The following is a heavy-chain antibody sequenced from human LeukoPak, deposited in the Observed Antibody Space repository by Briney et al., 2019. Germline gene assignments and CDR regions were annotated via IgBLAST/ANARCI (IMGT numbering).Heavy chain of an antibody. CDR2: IIPILGIA. CDR3: ARDPLYDSSGYYYYYYGMDV. D-gene: IGHD3-22*01. J-gene: IGHJ6*02. CDR1: GGTFSSYT. V-gene: IGHV1-69*04. Sequence: GSSVKVSFKASGGTFSSYTISWVRQAPGQGREWMGGIIPILGIANYAQKFQGRVTITADKSTSTAYMELSSLRSEDTAVYYCARDPLYDSSGYYYYYYGMDVWGQGTTVTVSS.